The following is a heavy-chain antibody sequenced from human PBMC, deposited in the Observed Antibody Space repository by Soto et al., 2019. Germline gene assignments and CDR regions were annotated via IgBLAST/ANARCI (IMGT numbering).Heavy chain of an antibody. J-gene: IGHJ4*01. CDR3: VRDRDLDRDMVHADL. CDR2: IWYDGSNK. CDR1: GFTFSSYG. D-gene: IGHD5-18*01. V-gene: IGHV3-33*01. Sequence: SLRLSCAASGFTFSSYGMHWVRQAPGKGLEWVAVIWYDGSNKYYADSVRGRFTISADNAENSVFLQMNSLRDEDTAVYFCVRDRDLDRDMVHADLWGQGTLVTVSS.